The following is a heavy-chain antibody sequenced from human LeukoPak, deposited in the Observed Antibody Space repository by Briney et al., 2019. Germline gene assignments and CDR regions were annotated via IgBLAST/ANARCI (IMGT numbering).Heavy chain of an antibody. CDR3: ARPYCSSTSCYWGMDV. V-gene: IGHV3-33*08. D-gene: IGHD2-2*01. CDR2: IWYDGSNK. J-gene: IGHJ6*02. Sequence: PGGSLRLSCAASGFTFSSYGMHWVRQAPGKGLEWVAVIWYDGSNKYYADSVKGRFTISRDNSKNTLYLQMNSLRAEDTAVYYCARPYCSSTSCYWGMDVWGQGTTVTVSS. CDR1: GFTFSSYG.